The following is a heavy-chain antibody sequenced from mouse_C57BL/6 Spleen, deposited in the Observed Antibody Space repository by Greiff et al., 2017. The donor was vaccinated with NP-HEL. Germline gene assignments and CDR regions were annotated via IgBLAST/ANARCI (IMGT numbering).Heavy chain of an antibody. V-gene: IGHV1-69*01. Sequence: QVQLQQSGAELVMPGASVKLSCKASGYTFTSYWMHWVKQRPGQGLEWIGEIDPSDSYTNYNQKFKGKSTLTVDKSSSTAYMQLSSLTSEDSAVYYCARRGDYDSYYAMDYWGQGTSVTVSS. CDR2: IDPSDSYT. D-gene: IGHD2-4*01. CDR3: ARRGDYDSYYAMDY. J-gene: IGHJ4*01. CDR1: GYTFTSYW.